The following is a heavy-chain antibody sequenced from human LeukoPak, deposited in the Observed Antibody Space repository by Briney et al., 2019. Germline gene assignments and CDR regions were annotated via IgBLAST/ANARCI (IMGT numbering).Heavy chain of an antibody. D-gene: IGHD6-13*01. CDR2: ISNTGYTI. CDR3: AKDKGIAAAAAMDV. V-gene: IGHV3-48*04. Sequence: PGGSLRLSCAASGFILSTYNIIWVRQAPGKGLEWVSYISNTGYTIFYADSVKGRFTISRDNAKNSLYLQMNSLRAEDTALYYCAKDKGIAAAAAMDVWGKGTTVTISS. J-gene: IGHJ6*03. CDR1: GFILSTYN.